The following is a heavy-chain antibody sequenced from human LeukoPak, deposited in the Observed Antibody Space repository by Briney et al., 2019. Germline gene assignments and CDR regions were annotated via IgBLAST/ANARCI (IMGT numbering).Heavy chain of an antibody. D-gene: IGHD5-18*01. CDR2: IYPGDSET. J-gene: IGHJ6*02. CDR1: GYSFTSYW. CDR3: GREWDMVNPDYYYGMDV. V-gene: IGHV5-51*01. Sequence: GEPLNISCKGSGYSFTSYWIGWVRQLPGKGLEWMGIIYPGDSETRSSPSFQGLVTTSADKSISTAYLQWSSLTASDTAMYYCGREWDMVNPDYYYGMDVWGQGTTVTASS.